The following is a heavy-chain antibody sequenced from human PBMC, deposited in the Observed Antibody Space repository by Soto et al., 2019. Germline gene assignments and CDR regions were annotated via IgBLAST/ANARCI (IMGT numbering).Heavy chain of an antibody. CDR2: IFSSGST. D-gene: IGHD5-12*01. V-gene: IGHV4-4*07. CDR1: GGYISSYY. Sequence: QVQLQESGPGLVKPSETLSLTCSVSGGYISSYYWSWIRQPAGKGLEWIGRIFSSGSTHYNPSLKSRVTMSVDTSKNQISLRLTSVTAADTAVYYFARERGVGGSTGDYDQWGQGTLVTVSS. J-gene: IGHJ4*02. CDR3: ARERGVGGSTGDYDQ.